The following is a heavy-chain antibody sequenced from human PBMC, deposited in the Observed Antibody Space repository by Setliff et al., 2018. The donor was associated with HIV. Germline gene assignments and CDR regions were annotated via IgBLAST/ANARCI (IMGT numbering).Heavy chain of an antibody. CDR1: GGTFSSYA. Sequence: SVKVSCKASGGTFSSYAISWVRQAPGQGLEWMGGIIPIIGITNQAQKFQDRVTITADKSTNTAYMELSSLRSEDTAVYYCAKDRGRGNWLDPWGQGTLVTVSS. CDR2: IIPIIGIT. V-gene: IGHV1-69*10. CDR3: AKDRGRGNWLDP. D-gene: IGHD3-16*01. J-gene: IGHJ5*02.